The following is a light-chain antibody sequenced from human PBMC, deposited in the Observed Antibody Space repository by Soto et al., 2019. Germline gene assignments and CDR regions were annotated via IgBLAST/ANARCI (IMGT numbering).Light chain of an antibody. CDR2: LGS. CDR1: QPLLYSKGFNY. J-gene: IGKJ2*02. CDR3: MQALQSPRT. V-gene: IGKV2-28*01. Sequence: DVVMTQSPLSLPVPPGEPASISCRSSQPLLYSKGFNYLDWYFQRPGQSPQLLIFLGSTLASGVPDRFSGSGAGTDFTLKISRVEAEDVVVYYCMQALQSPRTFGQGTKLDIK.